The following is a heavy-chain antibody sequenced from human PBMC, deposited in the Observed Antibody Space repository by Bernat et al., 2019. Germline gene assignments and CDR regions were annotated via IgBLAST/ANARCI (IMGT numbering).Heavy chain of an antibody. Sequence: QVQLVESGGGVVQPGRSLRLSCAASGFTFSSYGMHWVRQAPGKGLEWVAVIRNDGSNKYYADFVKVRCTITRDNYKKTLYLQMNSMRAEDKAVYYCSTAYLVVPAAHDDFDIWGQGTMVTVSS. V-gene: IGHV3-33*01. CDR1: GFTFSSYG. J-gene: IGHJ3*02. CDR2: IRNDGSNK. D-gene: IGHD2-2*01. CDR3: STAYLVVPAAHDDFDI.